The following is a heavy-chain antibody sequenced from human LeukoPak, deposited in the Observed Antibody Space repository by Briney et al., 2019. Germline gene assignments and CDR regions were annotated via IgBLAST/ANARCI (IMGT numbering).Heavy chain of an antibody. CDR2: ISAYNGNT. CDR3: AREGYYGSGSAYYFDY. Sequence: ASVKVSCKASGYTFTSYGISWVRQAPGQGLERMGWISAYNGNTNYAQKLQGRVTMTTDTSTSTAYMELRSLRSDDTAVYYCAREGYYGSGSAYYFDYWGQGTLVTVSS. V-gene: IGHV1-18*01. J-gene: IGHJ4*02. D-gene: IGHD3-10*01. CDR1: GYTFTSYG.